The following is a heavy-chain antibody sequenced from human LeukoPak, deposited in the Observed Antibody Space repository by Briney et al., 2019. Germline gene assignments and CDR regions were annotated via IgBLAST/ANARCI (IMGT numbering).Heavy chain of an antibody. V-gene: IGHV1-2*02. D-gene: IGHD3-22*01. J-gene: IGHJ1*01. CDR1: GYTFTGYY. Sequence: ASVKVSCKASGYTFTGYYMHWVRQAPGQGLEWMGWINPNSGDTNFAQKFQGRVTMTRDTSISTVYMELSRLRSDDTAAFYCARGYYDSSDFEYFQHWGQGTLVTVSS. CDR2: INPNSGDT. CDR3: ARGYYDSSDFEYFQH.